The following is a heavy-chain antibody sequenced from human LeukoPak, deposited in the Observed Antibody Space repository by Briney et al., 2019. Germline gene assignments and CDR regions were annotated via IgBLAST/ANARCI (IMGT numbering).Heavy chain of an antibody. D-gene: IGHD1-1*01. J-gene: IGHJ4*02. CDR1: GFTLSSYS. CDR2: SSRSSSYI. CDR3: ARRGDWNEANFDY. Sequence: PGGSLRLSCAASGFTLSSYSMNWVRQAPGKGLEWVSSSSRSSSYIYDADSVKGRFTISRDDAKNSLYLQMNSLRVEDTAVYYCARRGDWNEANFDYWGQGTLVTVSS. V-gene: IGHV3-21*01.